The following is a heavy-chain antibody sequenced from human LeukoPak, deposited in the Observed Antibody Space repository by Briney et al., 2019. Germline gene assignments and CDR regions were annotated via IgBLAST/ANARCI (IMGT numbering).Heavy chain of an antibody. J-gene: IGHJ4*02. Sequence: SVRVSCKASGGTFSSYAISWVRQSPGQGLEWMGGIIPIFGTANYAQKFQGRVTITADESTSTAYMALSSLRSEDTAVYYCARVRGIVATMSYYFDYWGQGTLVTVSS. D-gene: IGHD5-12*01. CDR3: ARVRGIVATMSYYFDY. V-gene: IGHV1-69*13. CDR2: IIPIFGTA. CDR1: GGTFSSYA.